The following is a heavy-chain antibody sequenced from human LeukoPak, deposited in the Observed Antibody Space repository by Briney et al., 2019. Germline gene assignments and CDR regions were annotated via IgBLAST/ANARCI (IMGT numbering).Heavy chain of an antibody. CDR3: ARAPKFWRFTMVRASRGNYYMDV. CDR2: ISAYNGNT. Sequence: ASVKVSCKASGYTFSSYGISWVRQAPGQGLEWMGWISAYNGNTNYAQKLQGRVTMTTDTSTSTAYMELSSLRSEDTAVYYCARAPKFWRFTMVRASRGNYYMDVWGKGTTVTISS. V-gene: IGHV1-18*01. J-gene: IGHJ6*03. CDR1: GYTFSSYG. D-gene: IGHD3-10*01.